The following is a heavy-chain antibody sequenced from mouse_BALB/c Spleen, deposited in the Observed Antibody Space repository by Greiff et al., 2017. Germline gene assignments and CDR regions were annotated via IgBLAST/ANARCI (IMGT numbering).Heavy chain of an antibody. CDR2: ISNGGGST. D-gene: IGHD1-2*01. J-gene: IGHJ2*01. Sequence: DVKLQESGGGLVQPGGSLKLSCAASGFTFSSYTMSWVRQTPEKRLEWVAYISNGGGSTYYPDTVKGRFTISRDNAKNTLYLQMSSLKSEDTAMYYCARRVGWDYFDYWGQGTTLTVSS. CDR3: ARRVGWDYFDY. V-gene: IGHV5-12-2*01. CDR1: GFTFSSYT.